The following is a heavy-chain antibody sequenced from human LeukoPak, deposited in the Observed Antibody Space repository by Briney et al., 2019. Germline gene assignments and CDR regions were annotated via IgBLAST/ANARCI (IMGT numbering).Heavy chain of an antibody. CDR2: IDPEDDET. V-gene: IGHV1-69-2*01. CDR3: ASWPYFVRDPNLGGFDV. Sequence: ASVKISCKASGYTFTAYYIHWVQQAPGKGLEWMGYIDPEDDETTFADNFQGRVTFTADTSTDTAFMELSSLRYDDTAVYYCASWPYFVRDPNLGGFDVWGQGTLVTVSS. CDR1: GYTFTAYY. D-gene: IGHD3-9*01. J-gene: IGHJ3*01.